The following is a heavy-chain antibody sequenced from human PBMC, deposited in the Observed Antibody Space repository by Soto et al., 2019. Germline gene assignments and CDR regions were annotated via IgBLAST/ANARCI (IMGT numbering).Heavy chain of an antibody. V-gene: IGHV4-59*08. CDR3: ARRWGDYFDY. J-gene: IGHJ4*02. D-gene: IGHD3-16*01. CDR2: IYYSGST. Sequence: SETLSLTCTVSGGSISSYYWSWIRQPPGKGLEWIGYIYYSGSTNYNPSLKRRVTISVDTSKNQFSLKLSSVTAADTAVYYCARRWGDYFDYWGQGTLVTVSS. CDR1: GGSISSYY.